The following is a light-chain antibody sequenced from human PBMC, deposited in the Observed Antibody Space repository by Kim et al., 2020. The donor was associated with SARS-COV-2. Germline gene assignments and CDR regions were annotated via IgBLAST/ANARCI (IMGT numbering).Light chain of an antibody. CDR1: RSDVGAYDY. Sequence: GQSVTFYCAGTRSDVGAYDYDSGHQEKPGKAHNLRIYEVSGRHSGVPDRFSGSKSGNTAALIVSGLQAEDEADYYCSAYAGSNGWVFGGGTQLTV. CDR2: EVS. CDR3: SAYAGSNGWV. V-gene: IGLV2-8*01. J-gene: IGLJ3*02.